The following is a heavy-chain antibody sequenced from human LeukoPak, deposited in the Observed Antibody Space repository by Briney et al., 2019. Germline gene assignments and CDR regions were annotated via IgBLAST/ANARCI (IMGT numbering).Heavy chain of an antibody. CDR3: AASPAKGRIAAAVHNY. D-gene: IGHD6-13*01. V-gene: IGHV3-23*01. J-gene: IGHJ4*02. CDR2: XXGSGGST. Sequence: VRQAPGKXXXXXXXXXGSGGSTYYADSVKGRFTISRDNSKNTLYLQMNSLRAEDTAVYYCAASPAKGRIAAAVHNYWGQGTLVTVSS.